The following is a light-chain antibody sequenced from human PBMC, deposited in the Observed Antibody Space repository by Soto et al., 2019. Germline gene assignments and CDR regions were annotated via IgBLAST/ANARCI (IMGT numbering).Light chain of an antibody. CDR2: DVS. CDR1: SSDVGGYNY. Sequence: QSVLTQPASVSGSPGQSTTISCTGTSSDVGGYNYVSWYQQHPGKAPKRIIYDVSYRPSGVSNRFSGSKSGNTASLTISGLQAEDEADYFCSSYSRRSTYVFGTGTKVTVL. J-gene: IGLJ1*01. CDR3: SSYSRRSTYV. V-gene: IGLV2-14*03.